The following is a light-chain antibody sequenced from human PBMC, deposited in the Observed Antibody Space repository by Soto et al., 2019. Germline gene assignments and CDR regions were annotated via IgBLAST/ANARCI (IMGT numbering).Light chain of an antibody. CDR3: SSYAGSNNFV. CDR2: EVS. Sequence: QSALTQPPSASGSPRQSVTISCTRTSSDVGGYNYVSWYQQHPGKAPKLMIYEVSKRPSGVPDRFSGSKSGNTASLTVSGLQAEDEADYYCSSYAGSNNFVFGGGTKLTVL. CDR1: SSDVGGYNY. J-gene: IGLJ2*01. V-gene: IGLV2-8*01.